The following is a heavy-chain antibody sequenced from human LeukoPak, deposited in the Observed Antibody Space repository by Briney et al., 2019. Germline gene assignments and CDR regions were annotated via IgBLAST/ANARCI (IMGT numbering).Heavy chain of an antibody. Sequence: GGSLRLSCAASGFTISSYWMSWVRQAPGNGLEWVANIKQDGSEKYYVDSVKGRFTISRDSAKNSLYLQMNSLRAEDTAVYYCARGRGVDYWGQGTLVTVSS. D-gene: IGHD1-26*01. CDR2: IKQDGSEK. J-gene: IGHJ4*02. CDR3: ARGRGVDY. V-gene: IGHV3-7*01. CDR1: GFTISSYW.